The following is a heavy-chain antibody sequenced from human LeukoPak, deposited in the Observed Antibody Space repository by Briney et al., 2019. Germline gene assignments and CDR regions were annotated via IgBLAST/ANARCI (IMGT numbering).Heavy chain of an antibody. Sequence: GGSLRLSCAASGFTFSSYAMSWVRQAPGKGLEWVSAISGSGGSTYYADSVKGRFTISRDNSKNTLYLQMNSLRAEDTAVYYCAKDLESYGGSFCFDYWGQGTLVTVSS. V-gene: IGHV3-23*01. D-gene: IGHD4-23*01. CDR1: GFTFSSYA. CDR2: ISGSGGST. J-gene: IGHJ4*02. CDR3: AKDLESYGGSFCFDY.